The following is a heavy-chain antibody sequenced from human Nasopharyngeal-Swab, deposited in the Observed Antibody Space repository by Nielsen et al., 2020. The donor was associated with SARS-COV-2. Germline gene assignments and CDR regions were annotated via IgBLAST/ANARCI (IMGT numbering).Heavy chain of an antibody. Sequence: RQAPGKGLEWIGNIYYSGSTYYNPSLKSRVTISVHTSKNQFSLKLSSVTAADTAVYYCARQGSGSYYSRGYYFDYWGQGTLVTVSS. D-gene: IGHD3-10*01. CDR2: IYYSGST. V-gene: IGHV4-39*01. CDR3: ARQGSGSYYSRGYYFDY. J-gene: IGHJ4*02.